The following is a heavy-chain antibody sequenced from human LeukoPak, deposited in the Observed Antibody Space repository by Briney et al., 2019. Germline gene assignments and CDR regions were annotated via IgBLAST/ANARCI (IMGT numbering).Heavy chain of an antibody. CDR2: ISYDGSNK. CDR1: GFTFSSYG. V-gene: IGHV3-30*18. CDR3: AKGTLWENNFDY. Sequence: GGSLRLSCAASGFTFSSYGMHWVRQAPAKGLEWVAVISYDGSNKYYADSVKGRFTISRDNSKNTLYLQMNSLRAEDTAVYYCAKGTLWENNFDYWGQGTLVTVSS. D-gene: IGHD1-1*01. J-gene: IGHJ4*02.